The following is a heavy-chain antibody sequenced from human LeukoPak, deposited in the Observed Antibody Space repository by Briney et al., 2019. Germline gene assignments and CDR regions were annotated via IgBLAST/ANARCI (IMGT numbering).Heavy chain of an antibody. CDR3: ARVVGGGNSYGMDV. V-gene: IGHV1-18*01. Sequence: ASVKVSCKASGYTFTSYGISWVRQAPGQGLEWMGWISAHNGNTNYAQKLQGRVTMTTDTSTSTAYMELRSLRSDDTAVYYCARVVGGGNSYGMDVWGQGTTVTVSS. J-gene: IGHJ6*02. D-gene: IGHD2-15*01. CDR2: ISAHNGNT. CDR1: GYTFTSYG.